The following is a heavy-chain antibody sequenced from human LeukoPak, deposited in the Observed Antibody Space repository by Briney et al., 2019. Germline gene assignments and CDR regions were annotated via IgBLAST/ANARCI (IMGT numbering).Heavy chain of an antibody. V-gene: IGHV1-69*13. Sequence: GASVKVSCKASGYTFSSYGINWVRQAPGQGLEWMGGIIPIFGTANYAQKFQGRVTITADESTSTAYMELSSLRSEDTAVYYCARGYSSGYHYYGMDVWGQGTTVTVSS. CDR3: ARGYSSGYHYYGMDV. D-gene: IGHD3-22*01. CDR2: IIPIFGTA. J-gene: IGHJ6*02. CDR1: GYTFSSYG.